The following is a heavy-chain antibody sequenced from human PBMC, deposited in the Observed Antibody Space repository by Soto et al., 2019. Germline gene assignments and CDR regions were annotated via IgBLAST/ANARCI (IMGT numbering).Heavy chain of an antibody. J-gene: IGHJ4*02. Sequence: EVQLLESGGGLVQPGGSLRLSCAASGFTFSSYAMSWVRQAPGKGLEWVSAISGSGGSTYYADSVKGRFTISRDNSKNTLYMQMNSLRAEDTAVYYSAKDAIDWVGYCDYWGQGTLVTVSS. CDR2: ISGSGGST. D-gene: IGHD2-2*02. CDR1: GFTFSSYA. V-gene: IGHV3-23*01. CDR3: AKDAIDWVGYCDY.